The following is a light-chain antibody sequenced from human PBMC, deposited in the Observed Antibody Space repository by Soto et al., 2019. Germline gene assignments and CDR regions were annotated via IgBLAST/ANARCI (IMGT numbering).Light chain of an antibody. V-gene: IGKV2-28*01. CDR3: MQALRTPQT. CDR2: LGS. J-gene: IGKJ5*01. Sequence: EIVVTQSPLSLPVTPGEPASISCKSSQRLLHSNGYNYLDWYLQKPGQSPQLLIYLGSNRASGVPDRFSGSGSGTDFTLKISRVEAEDVGIYYCMQALRTPQTFGQGTLLEIK. CDR1: QRLLHSNGYNY.